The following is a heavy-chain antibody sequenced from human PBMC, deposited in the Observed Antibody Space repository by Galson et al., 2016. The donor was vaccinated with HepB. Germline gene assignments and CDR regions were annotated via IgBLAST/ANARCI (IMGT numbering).Heavy chain of an antibody. J-gene: IGHJ6*02. D-gene: IGHD6-13*01. Sequence: CAISGDSVSSNSAAWNWIRQSPSRGLEWLGRTYYRSKWYNDYAVSVKSRVTINPDTSKNQFSLHLNSVTPEDTAVYYCARQPGSSSSWQKLKKIYYSCHGMDVWGQGTTVTVSS. CDR1: GDSVSSNSAA. CDR2: TYYRSKWYN. V-gene: IGHV6-1*01. CDR3: ARQPGSSSSWQKLKKIYYSCHGMDV.